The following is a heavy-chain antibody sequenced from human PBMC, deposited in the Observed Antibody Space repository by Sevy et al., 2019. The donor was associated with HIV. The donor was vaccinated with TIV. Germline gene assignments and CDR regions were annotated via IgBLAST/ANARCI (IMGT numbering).Heavy chain of an antibody. D-gene: IGHD2-15*01. CDR2: ISSSSIYI. V-gene: IGHV3-21*01. Sequence: GGSLRLSCAASGFTFSSYSMNWVRQAPGKGLEWVSSISSSSIYIYYADSVKGRFTISRDNAKNSLYLQMNSLRAEDTAVYYCARDPCFYCSGGSCYPRYYFDYWGQGTLVTVSS. CDR1: GFTFSSYS. CDR3: ARDPCFYCSGGSCYPRYYFDY. J-gene: IGHJ4*02.